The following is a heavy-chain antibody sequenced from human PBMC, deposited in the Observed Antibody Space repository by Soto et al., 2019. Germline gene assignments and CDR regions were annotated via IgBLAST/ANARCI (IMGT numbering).Heavy chain of an antibody. V-gene: IGHV1-18*01. CDR2: ISAYNGNT. CDR1: GYTFTSYG. Sequence: VQLVQSGAEVKKPGASVKVSCKASGYTFTSYGISWVRQAPGQGLEWMGWISAYNGNTNYAQKLQGRVTMTTDTSTSTAYMELRSLRSDDTAVYYCARGRGDYDFWSGYSPTGDVDYWGQGTLVTVSS. CDR3: ARGRGDYDFWSGYSPTGDVDY. J-gene: IGHJ4*02. D-gene: IGHD3-3*01.